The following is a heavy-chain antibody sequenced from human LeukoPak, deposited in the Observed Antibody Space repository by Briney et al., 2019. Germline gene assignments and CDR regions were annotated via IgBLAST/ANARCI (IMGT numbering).Heavy chain of an antibody. J-gene: IGHJ4*02. CDR2: IYPGDSDT. D-gene: IGHD5-18*01. V-gene: IGHV5-51*01. CDR1: ENSFTNCW. CDR3: ARSVDSTTSTLPY. Sequence: GKSLKIPCKGSENSFTNCWIAWVRQMPGKGLEWMGIIYPGDSDTRYSPTFQGQVTISADRSSTTAYLQWSALQASDTAMYYCARSVDSTTSTLPYWGQGTLVTVSS.